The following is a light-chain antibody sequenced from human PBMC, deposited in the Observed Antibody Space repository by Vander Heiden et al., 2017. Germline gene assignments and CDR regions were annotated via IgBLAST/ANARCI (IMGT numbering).Light chain of an antibody. Sequence: DIQMTQSPSSLSASVGDRVTVTCRASQAIRNSLNWYQQKPGKAPKLLLYATSSMQSGVPSRFSGGGSGTHFTLTISDLQPDDFATYFCQQSYSTPRTFGQGTKVEMK. CDR3: QQSYSTPRT. J-gene: IGKJ2*01. CDR1: QAIRNS. CDR2: ATS. V-gene: IGKV1-39*01.